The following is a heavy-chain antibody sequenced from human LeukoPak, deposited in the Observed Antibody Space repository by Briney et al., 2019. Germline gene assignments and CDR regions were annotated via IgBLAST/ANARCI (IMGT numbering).Heavy chain of an antibody. J-gene: IGHJ4*02. CDR2: ITWNSDNI. CDR1: GFTFDDYA. CDR3: AKGNSQWLVTFLDY. D-gene: IGHD6-19*01. V-gene: IGHV3-9*01. Sequence: PGGSLRLSCAASGFTFDDYAMHWVRQAPGKGLEWVSGITWNSDNIEYADSVKGRFTISRDNSKNTLYLQMNSLRAEDTAVYYCAKGNSQWLVTFLDYWGQGTLVTVSS.